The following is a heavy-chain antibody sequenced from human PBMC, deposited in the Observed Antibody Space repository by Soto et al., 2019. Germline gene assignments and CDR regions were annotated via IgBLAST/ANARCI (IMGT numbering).Heavy chain of an antibody. D-gene: IGHD2-21*02. CDR3: ARGGVAAYCGGDCYLYYYYGMDV. Sequence: PSVKVSCKASGYTFTSYGINWVRQATGQGLEWMGWMNPNSGNTGYAQKFQGRVTMTRNTSISTAYMELSSLRSEDTAVYYCARGGVAAYCGGDCYLYYYYGMDVWGQGTTVTVSS. V-gene: IGHV1-8*01. CDR2: MNPNSGNT. J-gene: IGHJ6*02. CDR1: GYTFTSYG.